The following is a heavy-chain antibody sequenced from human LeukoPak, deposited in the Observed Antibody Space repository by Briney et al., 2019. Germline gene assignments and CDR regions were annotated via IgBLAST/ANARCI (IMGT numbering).Heavy chain of an antibody. D-gene: IGHD3-22*01. CDR2: IIPILGIA. V-gene: IGHV1-69*04. J-gene: IGHJ4*02. CDR3: ARSDYYDSSGYYHVPDY. Sequence: SVKVSCKASGGTFSSYAISWVRQAPGQGLEWMGRIIPILGIANYAQKFQGRVTITADKSTSTAYMELSSLRPEDTAVYYCARSDYYDSSGYYHVPDYWGQGTLVTVSS. CDR1: GGTFSSYA.